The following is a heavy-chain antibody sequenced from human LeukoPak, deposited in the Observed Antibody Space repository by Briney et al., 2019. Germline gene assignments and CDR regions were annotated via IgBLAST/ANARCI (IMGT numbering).Heavy chain of an antibody. V-gene: IGHV3-64D*09. D-gene: IGHD5-18*01. J-gene: IGHJ4*02. CDR1: GFTFSSYA. CDR2: MSSNGGST. CDR3: VKGMDIAMVSAFDY. Sequence: GGSLRLSCSASGFTFSSYAMHWVRQAPGKGLEYVSAMSSNGGSTYYADSVKGRFTISRDNSKNTLYLQMSSLRAEDTAVYYCVKGMDIAMVSAFDYWGQGTLVTVSS.